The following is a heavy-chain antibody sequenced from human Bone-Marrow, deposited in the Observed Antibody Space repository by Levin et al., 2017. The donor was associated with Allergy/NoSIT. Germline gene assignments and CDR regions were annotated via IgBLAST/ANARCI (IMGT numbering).Heavy chain of an antibody. CDR2: IKEDGSEK. J-gene: IGHJ4*02. CDR1: GFTFSNYY. Sequence: GESLKISCAASGFTFSNYYMSWVRQAPGKGLEWVANIKEDGSEKYYMDSVKVRFTISRDNAENSLYLQMNSLRIEDTAVYYCARDRGYCRGTTCYAVHDHWGQGTLVTVSS. V-gene: IGHV3-7*03. CDR3: ARDRGYCRGTTCYAVHDH. D-gene: IGHD2-2*01.